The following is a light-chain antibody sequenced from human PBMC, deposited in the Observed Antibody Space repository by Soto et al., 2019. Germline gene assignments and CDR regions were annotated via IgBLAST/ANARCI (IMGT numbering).Light chain of an antibody. CDR1: LSVLYSSNNKNY. J-gene: IGKJ3*01. V-gene: IGKV4-1*01. Sequence: DIVMTQSPDSLAVSLGERATINCKSSLSVLYSSNNKNYLAWYQQKPGQPPKLLIYWASTRESGVPDRFSGSGSVTDFTLTISSLQAADVAVYYCQQYYTTPFTFGPGTKVDIK. CDR2: WAS. CDR3: QQYYTTPFT.